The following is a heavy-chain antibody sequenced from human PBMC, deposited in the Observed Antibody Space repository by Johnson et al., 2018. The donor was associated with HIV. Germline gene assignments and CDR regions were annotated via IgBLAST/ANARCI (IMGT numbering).Heavy chain of an antibody. CDR2: ISYDGSNE. CDR1: GFTFSSYA. D-gene: IGHD4-23*01. J-gene: IGHJ3*02. V-gene: IGHV3-30*04. CDR3: SRSSTVVTPHDI. Sequence: VQLVESGGGVVQPGRSLRLSCAASGFTFSSYAMHWVRQAPGKGLEWVAVISYDGSNEYSGDSVKGRFTISRDNSKNTLYLQMNSLRAEDTAMYYCSRSSTVVTPHDIWGQGTMVTVSS.